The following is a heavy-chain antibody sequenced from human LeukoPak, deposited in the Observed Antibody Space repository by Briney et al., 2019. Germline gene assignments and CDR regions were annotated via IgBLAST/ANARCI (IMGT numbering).Heavy chain of an antibody. Sequence: SVKVSCKAFGYTFTSNYMHWVRQAPGQGLEWMGGIIPIFGTANYAQKFQGRVTITADESTSTAYMELSSLRSEDTAVYYCARARVRESSRWFDPWGQGTLVTVSS. V-gene: IGHV1-69*13. CDR2: IIPIFGTA. D-gene: IGHD3-10*01. CDR3: ARARVRESSRWFDP. CDR1: GYTFTSNY. J-gene: IGHJ5*02.